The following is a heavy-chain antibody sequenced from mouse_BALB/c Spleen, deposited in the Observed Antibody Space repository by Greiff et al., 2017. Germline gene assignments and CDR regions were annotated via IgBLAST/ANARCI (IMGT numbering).Heavy chain of an antibody. Sequence: EVKLVESGGGLVKPGGSLKLSCAASGFTFSSYAMSWVRQSPEKRLEWVAEISSGGSYTYYPDTVTGRFTISRDNAKNTLYLEMSSLRSEDTAMYYCARRGTGHYYAMDYWGQGTSVTVSS. V-gene: IGHV5-9-4*01. CDR1: GFTFSSYA. CDR2: ISSGGSYT. J-gene: IGHJ4*01. D-gene: IGHD3-3*01. CDR3: ARRGTGHYYAMDY.